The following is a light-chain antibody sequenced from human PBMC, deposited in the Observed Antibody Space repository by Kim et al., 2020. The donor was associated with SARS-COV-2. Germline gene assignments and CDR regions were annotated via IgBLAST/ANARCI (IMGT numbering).Light chain of an antibody. V-gene: IGLV3-19*01. CDR1: SLRSYY. CDR2: GKN. J-gene: IGLJ3*02. CDR3: NSRDSSGNHPQNWV. Sequence: SSELTQDPAVSVALGQTVRITCQGDSLRSYYASWYQQKPGQAPVLVIYGKNNRPSGIPDRFSGSSSGNTASLTITGAQAEDEADYYCNSRDSSGNHPQNWVFGGGTKVTVL.